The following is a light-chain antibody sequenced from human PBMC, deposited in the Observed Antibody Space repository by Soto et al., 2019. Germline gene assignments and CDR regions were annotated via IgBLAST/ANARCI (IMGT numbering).Light chain of an antibody. J-gene: IGLJ1*01. V-gene: IGLV2-8*01. CDR2: EVS. CDR1: SSDVGGYNS. CDR3: SSYAGSDNYV. Sequence: QSALTQPPSASGSPGQSVTISCTGTSSDVGGYNSVYWYQHLPGKAPKLMIYEVSKRPSGVPDRFSGSKSANTASLTVSRLHAEDEANYYCSSYAGSDNYVFGTGTKLTVL.